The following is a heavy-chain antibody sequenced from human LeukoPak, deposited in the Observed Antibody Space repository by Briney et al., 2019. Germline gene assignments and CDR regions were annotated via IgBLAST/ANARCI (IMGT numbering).Heavy chain of an antibody. V-gene: IGHV3-23*01. J-gene: IGHJ5*02. CDR3: AKDHRVVVPAARSWFDP. CDR2: ISGSGGST. CDR1: GFTFTSYS. D-gene: IGHD2-2*01. Sequence: PGGSLRLSCAASGFTFTSYSMNWVRQAPGKGLEWVSAISGSGGSTYYADSVKGRFTISRDNSKNTLYLQMNSLRAEDTAVYYCAKDHRVVVPAARSWFDPWGQGTLVTVSS.